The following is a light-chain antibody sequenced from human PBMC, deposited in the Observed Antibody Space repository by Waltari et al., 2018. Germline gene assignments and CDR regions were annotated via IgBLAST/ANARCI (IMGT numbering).Light chain of an antibody. Sequence: DIQMTQSPSTLSASVGDRVTITCRASQSISSWLAWYQQKPGKAPKLLIYDASSLEIGVPSRFSGSGSGTEFTLTISSLQPDDFATYYCQQYNSYLFTFGPGTKVDIK. CDR3: QQYNSYLFT. CDR1: QSISSW. V-gene: IGKV1-5*01. CDR2: DAS. J-gene: IGKJ3*01.